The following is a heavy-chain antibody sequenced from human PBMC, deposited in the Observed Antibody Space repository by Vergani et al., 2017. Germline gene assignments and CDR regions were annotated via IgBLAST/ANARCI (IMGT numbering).Heavy chain of an antibody. Sequence: QVQLQESGPGLVKPSQTLSLTCTVSGGSISSYYWSWIRQPAGKGLEWIGRIYTSGSTNYNPSLKSRVTMSVDTSKNQFSLKLSSVTAADMAVYYCARDTKYCSSTSCTYNWFDPWGQGTLVTVSS. J-gene: IGHJ5*02. V-gene: IGHV4-4*07. CDR3: ARDTKYCSSTSCTYNWFDP. CDR2: IYTSGST. CDR1: GGSISSYY. D-gene: IGHD2-2*01.